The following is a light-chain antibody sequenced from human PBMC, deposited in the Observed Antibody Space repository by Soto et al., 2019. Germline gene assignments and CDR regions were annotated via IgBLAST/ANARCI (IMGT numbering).Light chain of an antibody. Sequence: QSALTQPASVSGSPGQSITISCTGSSSVVGGYNHVSWYQQHPGKAPKLMIYDVSNRPSGVSNRFSGSKSGNTASLTISGLQAEDESDYYCSSYTSSSTVVFGGGPKLTVL. J-gene: IGLJ3*02. V-gene: IGLV2-14*03. CDR1: SSVVGGYNH. CDR2: DVS. CDR3: SSYTSSSTVV.